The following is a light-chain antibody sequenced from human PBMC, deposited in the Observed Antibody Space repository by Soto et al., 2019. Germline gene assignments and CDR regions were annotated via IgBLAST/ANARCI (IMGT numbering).Light chain of an antibody. CDR1: QGISNW. J-gene: IGKJ1*01. CDR2: AAS. V-gene: IGKV1-12*02. CDR3: EQSLSFSWT. Sequence: DIQMTQSPSSVSASVGDRVTITCRASQGISNWLAWYQQKPGKAPELLIYAASSLQSAVPSRFSGSGSGIVLTLTITCLQHEDYATYCCEQSLSFSWTFGQGTTVEIK.